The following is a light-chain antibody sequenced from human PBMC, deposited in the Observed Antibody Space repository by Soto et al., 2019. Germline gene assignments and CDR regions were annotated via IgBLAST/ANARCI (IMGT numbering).Light chain of an antibody. CDR1: SGINVGTFW. J-gene: IGLJ2*01. CDR2: YKSDSEN. V-gene: IGLV5-45*03. CDR3: MIWHSTDVV. Sequence: QPVLTQPSSLSASPGATASLTCTLRSGINVGTFWIYWYQQRPGSPPQFLMRYKSDSENQQGSGVPSRFSGSKDVSANAGILRISGLQSEDEADYYCMIWHSTDVVFGGGTKVTVL.